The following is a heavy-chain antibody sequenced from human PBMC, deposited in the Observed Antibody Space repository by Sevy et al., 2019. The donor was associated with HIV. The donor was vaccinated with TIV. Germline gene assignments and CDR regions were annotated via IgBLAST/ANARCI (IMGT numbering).Heavy chain of an antibody. CDR1: GFTFSYAW. J-gene: IGHJ6*02. D-gene: IGHD2-8*01. Sequence: GSLRLSCAASGFTFSYAWMSWVRQAPGKGLEWVGRIKARADGGTTDYAAPVKGRFTISRDDSKNTLYLQMNSLKAEDTAVYYCSTDPIIVLLVTDGMDVWGQGTTVTVSS. CDR3: STDPIIVLLVTDGMDV. CDR2: IKARADGGTT. V-gene: IGHV3-15*01.